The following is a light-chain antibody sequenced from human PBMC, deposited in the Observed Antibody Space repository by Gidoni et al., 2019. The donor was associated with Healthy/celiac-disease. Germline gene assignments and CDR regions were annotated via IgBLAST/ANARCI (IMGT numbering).Light chain of an antibody. J-gene: IGKJ2*01. CDR3: QQYNNWPPNT. CDR2: GAS. CDR1: QSVSSN. Sequence: ERVRPHPPATLSVPPGERATLSSRARQSVSSNLAWYQQKPGQAPRPLIYGASTSATGIPARFSGSGSGTEFTLPISSLQSEDFAVYYCQQYNNWPPNTFGQGTKLEIK. V-gene: IGKV3-15*01.